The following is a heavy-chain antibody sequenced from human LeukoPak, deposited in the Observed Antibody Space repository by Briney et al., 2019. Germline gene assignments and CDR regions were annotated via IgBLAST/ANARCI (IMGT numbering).Heavy chain of an antibody. CDR2: INPSDGST. J-gene: IGHJ5*02. V-gene: IGHV1-46*01. Sequence: ASVKVSCKASGFTFSSYYMQWVRQAPGQGLEWVGIINPSDGSTKYAQKFQGRVTMTGDTSTSTVYMELSSLRSEDTALYYCARDGLQTRYSWNDEGRKNWFDPWGQGTLVTVSS. CDR1: GFTFSSYY. CDR3: ARDGLQTRYSWNDEGRKNWFDP. D-gene: IGHD1-1*01.